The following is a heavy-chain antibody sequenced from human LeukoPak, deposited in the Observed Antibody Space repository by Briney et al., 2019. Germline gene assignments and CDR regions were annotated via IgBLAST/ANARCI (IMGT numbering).Heavy chain of an antibody. CDR2: INPSGGST. J-gene: IGHJ3*02. V-gene: IGHV1-46*01. CDR3: ARVGYYYDSSGYWGAFDI. D-gene: IGHD3-22*01. CDR1: GYTFTSYY. Sequence: ASVKVSCKASGYTFTSYYMHWVRQAPGQGLEWMGIINPSGGSTSYAQKFQGRVTMTRDTSTSTVYMEPSSLRSEDTAVYYCARVGYYYDSSGYWGAFDIWGQGTMVTVSS.